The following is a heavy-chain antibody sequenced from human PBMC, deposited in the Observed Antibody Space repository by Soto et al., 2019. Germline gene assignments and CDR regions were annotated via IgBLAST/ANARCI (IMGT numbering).Heavy chain of an antibody. Sequence: GEALKISCKGSGYSFTSYWISWVREMPGKGLEWMGRIDPSDSYTNYSPSFQGHVTISADKSISTAYLQWSTLKASDTAMYSCARHSPVVPPCMDVWGQGTTVTVSS. CDR2: IDPSDSYT. CDR1: GYSFTSYW. D-gene: IGHD2-2*01. V-gene: IGHV5-10-1*01. CDR3: ARHSPVVPPCMDV. J-gene: IGHJ6*02.